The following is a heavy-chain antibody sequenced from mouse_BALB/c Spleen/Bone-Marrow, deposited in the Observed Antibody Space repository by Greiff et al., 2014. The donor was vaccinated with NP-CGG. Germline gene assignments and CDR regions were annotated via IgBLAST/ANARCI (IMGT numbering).Heavy chain of an antibody. V-gene: IGHV1-4*02. CDR2: IIPSSGYT. D-gene: IGHD1-1*01. CDR1: GYTFTYYT. CDR3: VGENYDYYGDAMDY. J-gene: IGHJ4*01. Sequence: VQLQQSAAELARPGASVKMSCKTSGYTFTYYTMHWVKQRPGQGLEWIGYIIPSSGYTDYNQKFKDKTTLTTDKSSSTAYLQLRSLTSEDSAVYYCVGENYDYYGDAMDYWGQGTSVTVSS.